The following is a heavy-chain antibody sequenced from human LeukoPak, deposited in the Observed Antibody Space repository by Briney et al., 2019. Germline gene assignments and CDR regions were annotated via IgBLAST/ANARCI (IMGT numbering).Heavy chain of an antibody. CDR2: IKQDGSEK. Sequence: GGSLRLSCAASGFTFSSYAMSWVRQAPGKGLEWVANIKQDGSEKNYVDSVKGRFTISRDNAKNSLYLQMNSLRAEDTAVYYCARVGGSNGDQGGDYWGQGTLVTVSS. CDR1: GFTFSSYA. V-gene: IGHV3-7*01. J-gene: IGHJ4*02. CDR3: ARVGGSNGDQGGDY. D-gene: IGHD3-16*01.